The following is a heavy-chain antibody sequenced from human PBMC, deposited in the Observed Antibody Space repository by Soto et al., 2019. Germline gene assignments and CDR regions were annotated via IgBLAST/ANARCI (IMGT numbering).Heavy chain of an antibody. CDR1: GYTFPSYG. CDR3: ARDAFHYYDSSLIDY. Sequence: QVQLVQSGAEVKKPGASVKVSCKASGYTFPSYGISWVRQAPGQGLEWMGWISAYNGNTNYAQKLQGRVTMTTDTSTSTAYMELRSLRSDDTAVYYCARDAFHYYDSSLIDYWGQGTLVTGSS. D-gene: IGHD3-22*01. J-gene: IGHJ4*02. V-gene: IGHV1-18*01. CDR2: ISAYNGNT.